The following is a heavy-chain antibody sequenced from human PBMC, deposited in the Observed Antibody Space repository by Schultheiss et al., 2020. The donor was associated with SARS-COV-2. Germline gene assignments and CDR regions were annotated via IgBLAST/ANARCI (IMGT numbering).Heavy chain of an antibody. CDR2: ISSSSSYI. V-gene: IGHV3-21*01. CDR1: GFTFSDYW. Sequence: GGSLRLSCAASGFTFSDYWMHWVRQVPGKGLVWVSSISSSSSYIYYAGSVKGRFTISRDNAKNSLYLQMNSLRAEDTAVYYCARDYRGIWSGYSSYYYYYYMDVWGKGTTVTVSS. CDR3: ARDYRGIWSGYSSYYYYYYMDV. D-gene: IGHD3-3*01. J-gene: IGHJ6*03.